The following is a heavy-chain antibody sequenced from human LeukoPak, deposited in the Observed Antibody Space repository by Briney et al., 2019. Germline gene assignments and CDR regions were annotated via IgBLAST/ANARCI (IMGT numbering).Heavy chain of an antibody. CDR1: GGSFSGYY. Sequence: SETLSLTCAVYGGSFSGYYWSWIRQPPGKGLEWIGEINHSGSTNYNPSLKSRVTISVDTSKNQFSLKLSSVTAADTAVYYCARGARFGELLIPMKAFDIWGQGTMVTVSS. D-gene: IGHD3-10*01. CDR2: INHSGST. V-gene: IGHV4-34*01. CDR3: ARGARFGELLIPMKAFDI. J-gene: IGHJ3*02.